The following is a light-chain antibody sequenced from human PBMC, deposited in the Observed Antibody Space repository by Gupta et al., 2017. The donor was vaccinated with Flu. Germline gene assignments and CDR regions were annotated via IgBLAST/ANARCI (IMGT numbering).Light chain of an antibody. J-gene: IGLJ2*01. Sequence: QAVLTQPPSVSAAPGQKVSISCSGSSSNIGINFVSWYQQIPGTAPKRLIFENSRRPSGIPDRFSGSKSGTSATLDITGLQAGDEADYYCEAWDISPDFGVFGGGTRLTVL. CDR1: SSNIGINF. V-gene: IGLV1-51*02. CDR2: ENS. CDR3: EAWDISPDFGV.